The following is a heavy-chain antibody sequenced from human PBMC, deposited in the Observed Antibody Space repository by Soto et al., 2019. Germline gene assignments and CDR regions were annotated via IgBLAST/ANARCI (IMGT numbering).Heavy chain of an antibody. CDR3: ARGRGVVRKSYYYYGMDV. CDR2: INHSGST. V-gene: IGHV4-34*01. Sequence: SETLSLTCAVYGGSFSGYYWSWIRQPPGKGLEWIGEINHSGSTNYNPSLKSRVTISVDTSKNQFSLKLSSVTAADTAVYYCARGRGVVRKSYYYYGMDVWGHGTTVTVSS. D-gene: IGHD3-3*01. J-gene: IGHJ6*02. CDR1: GGSFSGYY.